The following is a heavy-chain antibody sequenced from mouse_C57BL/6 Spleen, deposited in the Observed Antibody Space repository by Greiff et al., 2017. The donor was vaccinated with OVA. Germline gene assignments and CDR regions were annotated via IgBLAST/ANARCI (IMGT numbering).Heavy chain of an antibody. Sequence: EVKLQESGPELVKPGASVKISCKASGYTFTDYYMNWVKQSHGKSLEWIGDINPNNGGTSYNQKFKGKATLTVDKSSSTAYMELRSLTSEDSAVYYCANYYGSSFAYWGQGTLVTVSA. CDR3: ANYYGSSFAY. V-gene: IGHV1-26*01. CDR2: INPNNGGT. CDR1: GYTFTDYY. J-gene: IGHJ3*01. D-gene: IGHD1-1*01.